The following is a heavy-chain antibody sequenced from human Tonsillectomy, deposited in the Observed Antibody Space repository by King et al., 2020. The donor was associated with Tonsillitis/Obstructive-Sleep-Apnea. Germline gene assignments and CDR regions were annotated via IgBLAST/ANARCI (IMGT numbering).Heavy chain of an antibody. J-gene: IGHJ4*02. V-gene: IGHV7-4-1*02. CDR2: INTNTGRP. CDR1: GYTFTDYS. CDR3: ARAYYDYLWGSYRGFDY. D-gene: IGHD3-16*02. Sequence: VQLVESGSELKKPGASVKVSCKASGYTFTDYSLNWVRQAPGQGLEWMGWINTNTGRPTYAQGFTGRFVFSLDTSVSTAYLQISSLKAEDTALYYCARAYYDYLWGSYRGFDYWGQGTLVTVSS.